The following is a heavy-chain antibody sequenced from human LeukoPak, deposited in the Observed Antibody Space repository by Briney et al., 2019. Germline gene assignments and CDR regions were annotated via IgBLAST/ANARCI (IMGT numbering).Heavy chain of an antibody. D-gene: IGHD4-17*01. CDR3: ARDRTYGDYVVESYYGMDV. CDR1: GDSVSSGSYY. J-gene: IGHJ6*02. CDR2: IYYSGST. Sequence: SETLSLTCTVSGDSVSSGSYYWSWIRQPPGKGLEWIEYIYYSGSTNYNPSLKSRVTISVDTSKNQFSLKLSSVTAADTAVYYCARDRTYGDYVVESYYGMDVWGQGTTVTVSS. V-gene: IGHV4-61*01.